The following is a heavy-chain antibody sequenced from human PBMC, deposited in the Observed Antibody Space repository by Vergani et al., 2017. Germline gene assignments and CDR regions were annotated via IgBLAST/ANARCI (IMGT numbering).Heavy chain of an antibody. J-gene: IGHJ4*01. CDR3: VKDHPVFDE. CDR1: GFTFSSYS. V-gene: IGHV3-30*02. CDR2: IQKDGIDK. Sequence: VQLVESGGGLVKPGGSLRLSCAASGFTFSSYSMNWVRQAPGNGLEWVAFIQKDGIDKFYADSVRGRFTISRDISKNTLYLEMNSLSAEDTALYHCVKDHPVFDEWGRGTLVSVS.